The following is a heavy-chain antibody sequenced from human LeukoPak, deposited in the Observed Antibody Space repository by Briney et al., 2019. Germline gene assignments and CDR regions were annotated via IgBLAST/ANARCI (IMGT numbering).Heavy chain of an antibody. CDR2: IYYSGST. CDR3: ARVRGACGSTSCYRGLWFDP. Sequence: PSETLSLTCTVSGGSISSGGYYWSWIRQHPGKGLEWIGYIYYSGSTYYNPSLKSRVTISVDTSKNQFSLKLSSVTAADTAVYYCARVRGACGSTSCYRGLWFDPWGQGTLVTVSS. J-gene: IGHJ5*02. CDR1: GGSISSGGYY. D-gene: IGHD2-2*02. V-gene: IGHV4-31*03.